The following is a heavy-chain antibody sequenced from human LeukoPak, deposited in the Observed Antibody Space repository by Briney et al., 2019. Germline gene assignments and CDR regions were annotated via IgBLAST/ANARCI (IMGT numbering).Heavy chain of an antibody. CDR2: ISRSGDTT. J-gene: IGHJ4*02. Sequence: GGSLRLSCAASGFTFSNYAMSWVRQAPGKGLEWVSTISRSGDTTYSAASVKGRFSISRDNDKNTLYLQMNSLRAEDTAAYYCAKGGSNSCHQFDCWGQGALVSVSP. V-gene: IGHV3-23*01. CDR1: GFTFSNYA. CDR3: AKGGSNSCHQFDC. D-gene: IGHD2-2*01.